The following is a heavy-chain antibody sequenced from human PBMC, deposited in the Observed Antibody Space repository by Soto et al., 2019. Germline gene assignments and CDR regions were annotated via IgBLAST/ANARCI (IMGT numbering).Heavy chain of an antibody. CDR3: ARAYYYDSSGYYLSYYFDY. D-gene: IGHD3-22*01. V-gene: IGHV4-39*01. CDR1: GGSISSSSYY. Sequence: SETLSLTCTVSGGSISSSSYYWGWIRQPPGKGLEWIGSIYYSGSTYYNPSLKSRVTISVDTSKNQFSLKLSSVTAADTAVYYCARAYYYDSSGYYLSYYFDYWGQGTLVTVSS. J-gene: IGHJ4*02. CDR2: IYYSGST.